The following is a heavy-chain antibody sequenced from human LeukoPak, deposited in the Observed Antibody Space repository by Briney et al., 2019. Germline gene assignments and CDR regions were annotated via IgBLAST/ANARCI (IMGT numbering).Heavy chain of an antibody. CDR2: INPNSGGT. CDR1: GYTFTGYY. Sequence: ASVKVSCKASGYTFTGYYMHWVRQAPGQGLEWMGWINPNSGGTNYAQKFQGRVTMTRDTSISTAYMELSRLRSDDTAVYYCARDRGSHYTPYYFDYWGQGTLVTVSS. J-gene: IGHJ4*02. V-gene: IGHV1-2*02. D-gene: IGHD2-2*02. CDR3: ARDRGSHYTPYYFDY.